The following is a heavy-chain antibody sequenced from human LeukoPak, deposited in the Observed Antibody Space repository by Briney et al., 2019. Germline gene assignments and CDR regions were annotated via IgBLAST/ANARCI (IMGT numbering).Heavy chain of an antibody. CDR2: MNPKSGGT. CDR1: GYTFSAYY. D-gene: IGHD6-6*01. CDR3: ARGPSSTSSDAFDI. V-gene: IGHV1-2*02. Sequence: HEASVKVSCKASGYTFSAYYMHWVRQAPGQGLEWVGCMNPKSGGTNFAQNFQGRVTMTRDTSINTAYMELSRLRSDDTAVYYCARGPSSTSSDAFDIWGQGTMVTVSS. J-gene: IGHJ3*02.